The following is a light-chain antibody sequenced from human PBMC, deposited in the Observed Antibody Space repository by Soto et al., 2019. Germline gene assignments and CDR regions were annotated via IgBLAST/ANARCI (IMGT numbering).Light chain of an antibody. J-gene: IGKJ4*01. CDR3: QQLYSYPLT. Sequence: DIQVTQSPSSLSASVGDRVTITCRASQGITSYLAWYQQKPGKAPKLLIYAASALQTGVSSRFSGSGYGTYFALTISNLQHEDVATYFCQQLYSYPLTFGGGTTVEF. V-gene: IGKV1-9*01. CDR2: AAS. CDR1: QGITSY.